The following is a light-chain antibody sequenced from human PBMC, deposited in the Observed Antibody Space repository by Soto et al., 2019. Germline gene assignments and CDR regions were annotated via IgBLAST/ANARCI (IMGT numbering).Light chain of an antibody. CDR1: QSISSW. CDR3: QHYNTYSTWT. Sequence: IQMTQSPSTLSASVGDRVTITCRASQSISSWLSWYQQKPGKAPKLLIYDASSLQSGVPSRFSGSGSGTEFTLTISGLQPDDFATYYCQHYNTYSTWTFGQGTKMDIK. V-gene: IGKV1-5*01. CDR2: DAS. J-gene: IGKJ1*01.